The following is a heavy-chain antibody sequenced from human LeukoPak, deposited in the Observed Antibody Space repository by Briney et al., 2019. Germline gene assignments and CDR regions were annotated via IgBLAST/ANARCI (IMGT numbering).Heavy chain of an antibody. V-gene: IGHV1-8*02. J-gene: IGHJ6*02. D-gene: IGHD3-22*01. Sequence: GASVKVSCKASGYTFTGYYMHWVRQAPGQGLEWMGWINDNSGNTGYAQKFQGRVTMTRNTSISTAYMELSSLRSEDTAVYYCARGDSSGYYRYYYYGMDVWGQGTTVTVSS. CDR1: GYTFTGYY. CDR3: ARGDSSGYYRYYYYGMDV. CDR2: INDNSGNT.